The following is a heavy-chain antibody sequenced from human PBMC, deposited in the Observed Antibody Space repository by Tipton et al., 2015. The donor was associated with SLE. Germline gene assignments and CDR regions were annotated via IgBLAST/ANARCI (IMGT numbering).Heavy chain of an antibody. D-gene: IGHD6-13*01. CDR3: ARGPSIPYSSSWYGIDY. CDR2: IYTSGST. V-gene: IGHV4-61*09. CDR1: GGSISSGSYY. Sequence: LRLSCTFSGGSISSGSYYWSWIRQPAGKGLEWIGHIYTSGSTNYKPSRKSRVTISVDTSKNQFSLKLSSVTPADTAVYYCARGPSIPYSSSWYGIDYWGQGTLVTVSS. J-gene: IGHJ4*02.